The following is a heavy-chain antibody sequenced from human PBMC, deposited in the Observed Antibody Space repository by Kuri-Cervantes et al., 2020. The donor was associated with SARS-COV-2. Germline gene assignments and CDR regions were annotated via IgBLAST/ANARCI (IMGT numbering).Heavy chain of an antibody. Sequence: ESLKISCAVSGYSISSGYYWGWIRQPPGKGLEWIGSIYHSGSTYYNPSLKSRVTISVDTSKNQFSLKLSSVTAADTAVYYCARRLGDIVVVPAAISPQPEGRWFDPWGQGTLVTDSS. V-gene: IGHV4-38-2*01. CDR1: GYSISSGYY. CDR3: ARRLGDIVVVPAAISPQPEGRWFDP. J-gene: IGHJ5*02. D-gene: IGHD2-2*01. CDR2: IYHSGST.